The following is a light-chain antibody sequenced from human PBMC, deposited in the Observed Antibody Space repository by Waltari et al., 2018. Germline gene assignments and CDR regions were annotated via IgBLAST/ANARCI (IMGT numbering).Light chain of an antibody. J-gene: IGKJ2*01. CDR3: QQLNSYPLVT. V-gene: IGKV1-9*01. CDR2: AAS. Sequence: DIQLTQSPSFLSASVGDRVTITCRASQGISSYLAWYQQKPGKAPKLRIYAASTLQSGVPSRFSGSGSGTEFSLTISSLQPEDFATYYCQQLNSYPLVTFGQGTKLEIK. CDR1: QGISSY.